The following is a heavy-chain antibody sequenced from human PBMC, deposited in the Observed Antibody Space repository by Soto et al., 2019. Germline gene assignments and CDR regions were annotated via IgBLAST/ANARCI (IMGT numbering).Heavy chain of an antibody. Sequence: SQPLSRTFALSGATFSRNSAAWNCIRRSPSRGLEWLGRASYTSKWYNEYAESVKSRISINPDTSKNQFSLQLNSMSPEDTAVYYCARGAHHYYG. CDR1: GATFSRNSAA. V-gene: IGHV6-1*01. CDR2: ASYTSKWYN. J-gene: IGHJ6*01. CDR3: ARGAHHYYG.